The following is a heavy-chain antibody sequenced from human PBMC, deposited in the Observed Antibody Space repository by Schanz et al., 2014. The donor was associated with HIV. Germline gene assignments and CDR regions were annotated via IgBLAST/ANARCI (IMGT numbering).Heavy chain of an antibody. D-gene: IGHD2-2*01. J-gene: IGHJ6*02. Sequence: EVRLVESGGTSVQPGGSLRLSCVASGFTFSTYAMSWVRQAPGKGLEWVSGMRGSDDSTFYADSVKGRFSISRDKSKNTLYLQMNRLRAEDTAVYYCAKDRRGGYQFLYGLDAWGQGTTVTVSS. CDR3: AKDRRGGYQFLYGLDA. V-gene: IGHV3-23*04. CDR1: GFTFSTYA. CDR2: MRGSDDST.